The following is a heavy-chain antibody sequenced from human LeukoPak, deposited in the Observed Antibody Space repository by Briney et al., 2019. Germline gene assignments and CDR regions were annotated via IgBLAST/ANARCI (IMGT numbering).Heavy chain of an antibody. CDR2: ISSGSSYI. CDR3: AKDTMWAFDI. D-gene: IGHD3-10*02. V-gene: IGHV3-21*04. CDR1: GFTFSSYS. J-gene: IGHJ3*02. Sequence: PGGSLRLSCAASGFTFSSYSMNWVRQAPGKGLEWVSSISSGSSYIYYADSVKGRFTISRDNSKNTLYLQMNSLRAEDTAVYYCAKDTMWAFDIWGQGTMVTVSS.